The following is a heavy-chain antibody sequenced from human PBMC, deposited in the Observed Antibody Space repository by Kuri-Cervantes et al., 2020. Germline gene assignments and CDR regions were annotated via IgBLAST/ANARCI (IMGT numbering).Heavy chain of an antibody. CDR1: GFTVSSNY. J-gene: IGHJ5*02. CDR3: ARTRAITIFGVVIRRWFDP. Sequence: GEFLKISCAASGFTVSSNYMSWVRQAPGKGLEWVSVIYSGGSTYYADSVKGRFTISRDNAKNSLYLQMNSLRDEDTAVYYCARTRAITIFGVVIRRWFDPGGQGTLVTVSS. D-gene: IGHD3-3*01. CDR2: IYSGGST. V-gene: IGHV3-53*01.